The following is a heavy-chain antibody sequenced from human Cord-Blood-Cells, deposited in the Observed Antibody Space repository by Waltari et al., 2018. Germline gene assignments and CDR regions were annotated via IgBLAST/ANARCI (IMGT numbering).Heavy chain of an antibody. CDR1: GSTFRSYW. CDR2: IKQDGSEK. J-gene: IGHJ4*02. CDR3: ARPTGAPDY. D-gene: IGHD7-27*01. V-gene: IGHV3-7*05. Sequence: EVQLVESGGGLVQPGGSLRLSCAASGSTFRSYWMSWVRQAPGKGLEWVANIKQDGSEKYYVDSVKGRFTISRDNAKNSLYLQMNSLRAEDTAVYYCARPTGAPDYWGQGTLVTVSS.